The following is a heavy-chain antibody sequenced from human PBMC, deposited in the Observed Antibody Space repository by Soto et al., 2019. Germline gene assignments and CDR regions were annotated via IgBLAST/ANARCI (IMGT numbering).Heavy chain of an antibody. Sequence: ASVKVSCKASGGTFSSYAISWVRQAPGQGLEWMGGIIPIFGTANSAQKFQGRVTITADESTSTAYMELSSLRSEDTAVYYCARRDSSGYRHGHGNYYGMDVWGQGTTVTVSS. CDR3: ARRDSSGYRHGHGNYYGMDV. J-gene: IGHJ6*02. CDR1: GGTFSSYA. V-gene: IGHV1-69*13. D-gene: IGHD5-18*01. CDR2: IIPIFGTA.